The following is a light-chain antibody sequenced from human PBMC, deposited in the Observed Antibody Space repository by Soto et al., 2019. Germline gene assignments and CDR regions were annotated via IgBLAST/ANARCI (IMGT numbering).Light chain of an antibody. V-gene: IGLV2-14*01. CDR2: SVS. CDR1: SSDIGAYDH. CDR3: ISYTVSRSYV. Sequence: QSVLTQPASVSGSPGQSITISCSGTSSDIGAYDHVAWYQQFTGKSPKRMIYSVSNRPSGVSNRFSGSKSGNTASLTISGLQAEDEADYYCISYTVSRSYVFASGTKLTVL. J-gene: IGLJ1*01.